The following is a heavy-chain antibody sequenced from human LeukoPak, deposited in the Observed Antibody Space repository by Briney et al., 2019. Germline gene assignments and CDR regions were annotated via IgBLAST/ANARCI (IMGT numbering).Heavy chain of an antibody. CDR3: ARGSRQLGNYYYMDV. Sequence: SETLSLTCAVYGGSFSGYYWSWIRQPPGKRLEWIGEINHSGSTNYNPSLKSRVTISVVTSKNQFSLRLTSVTAADTAVYYCARGSRQLGNYYYMDVWGKGTTVTVSS. CDR2: INHSGST. D-gene: IGHD6-6*01. J-gene: IGHJ6*03. V-gene: IGHV4-34*01. CDR1: GGSFSGYY.